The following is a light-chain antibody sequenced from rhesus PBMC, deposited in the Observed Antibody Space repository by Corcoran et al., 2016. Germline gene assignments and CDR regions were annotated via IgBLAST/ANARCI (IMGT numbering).Light chain of an antibody. J-gene: IGKJ2*01. V-gene: IGKV3-10*01. CDR1: QSVSSY. Sequence: QVILTQSPATLSLSPGERATLSCRASQSVSSYLAWYQQKPGQAPRLLIYGASSRATGIPDRFSGSGSGTDFTLTLSGLEPEDVGVYHCYQHSSGYSFGQGAKVEIK. CDR2: GAS. CDR3: YQHSSGYS.